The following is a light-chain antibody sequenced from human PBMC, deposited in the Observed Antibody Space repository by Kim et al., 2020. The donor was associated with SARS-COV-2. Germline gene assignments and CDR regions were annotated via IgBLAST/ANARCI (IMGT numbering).Light chain of an antibody. V-gene: IGLV2-14*03. CDR1: SSSIGVYND. J-gene: IGLJ2*01. CDR3: GSYTSSSTVV. Sequence: QSYTPSYTGTSSSIGVYNDVAWYQHHPPNAPKLMISDVRSRPSGVSNRFSASESANTTSLTISGLQAEDEADYYCGSYTSSSTVVFGGGTQLTVL. CDR2: DVR.